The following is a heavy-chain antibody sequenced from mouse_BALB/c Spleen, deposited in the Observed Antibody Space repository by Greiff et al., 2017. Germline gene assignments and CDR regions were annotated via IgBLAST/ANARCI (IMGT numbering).Heavy chain of an antibody. V-gene: IGHV1-67*01. CDR1: SYTFTDYA. Sequence: VQLQQSGPELVRPGVSVKISCKGSSYTFTDYAMHWVKQSHAKSLEWIGVISTYYGNTNYNQKFKGKATMTVDKSSSTAYMELARLTSEDSAVYYCAREMITTGAWFAYWGQGTLVTVSA. D-gene: IGHD2-4*01. CDR2: ISTYYGNT. CDR3: AREMITTGAWFAY. J-gene: IGHJ3*01.